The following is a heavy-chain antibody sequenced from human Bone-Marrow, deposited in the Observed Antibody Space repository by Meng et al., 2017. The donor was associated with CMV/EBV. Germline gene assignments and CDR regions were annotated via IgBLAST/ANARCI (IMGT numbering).Heavy chain of an antibody. J-gene: IGHJ6*02. V-gene: IGHV1-2*02. CDR1: GYTFTGYY. CDR3: ARYTFGGVRVYYYGMDV. CDR2: INPNSGGT. Sequence: ASVKVSCKASGYTFTGYYMHWVRQAPGQGLEWMGWINPNSGGTNYAQKFQGRVTMTRDTSISTAYMELSRLRSDDTAVYYCARYTFGGVRVYYYGMDVWGQGTTVTVSS. D-gene: IGHD3-16*01.